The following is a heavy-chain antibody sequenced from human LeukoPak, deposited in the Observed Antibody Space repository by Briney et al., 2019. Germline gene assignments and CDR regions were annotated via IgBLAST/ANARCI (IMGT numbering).Heavy chain of an antibody. Sequence: GGSLRLSCAASGFTLSSYWMHWVRQAPGKGLVWVSRINSDGRSTSYADSVKGRFTISRDNAKNTLYLQMNSLRAEDTAVYYCARGLCSSTSCYQGPFDYWGQGMLVTVSS. CDR3: ARGLCSSTSCYQGPFDY. J-gene: IGHJ4*02. D-gene: IGHD2-2*01. V-gene: IGHV3-74*01. CDR2: INSDGRST. CDR1: GFTLSSYW.